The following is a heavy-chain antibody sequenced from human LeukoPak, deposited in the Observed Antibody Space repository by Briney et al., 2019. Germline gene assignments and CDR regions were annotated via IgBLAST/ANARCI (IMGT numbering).Heavy chain of an antibody. CDR2: IYSGGST. CDR1: GFTVSSNY. J-gene: IGHJ3*02. D-gene: IGHD1-20*01. CDR3: ARDITTWAFDI. Sequence: GGSLRLSCAASGFTVSSNYMSWVRQAPGKGLEWVSVIYSGGSTYYADSVKGRFTISRDNSKNTLYLQMNSLRAEDTAVYYCARDITTWAFDIWAKGQWSPSLQ. V-gene: IGHV3-66*01.